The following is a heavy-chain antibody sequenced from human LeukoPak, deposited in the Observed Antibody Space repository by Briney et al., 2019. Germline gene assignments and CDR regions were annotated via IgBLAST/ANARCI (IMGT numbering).Heavy chain of an antibody. Sequence: PSETLSLTCTVSGFSISSYYWSWIRQPPGKGLEWIGYIYYTGSTNYNPSLKSRVTIPLDTSKNQFSLKLSSVTAADTAVYYCARPESGSSLSYFDYWGQGTLATVSS. CDR3: ARPESGSSLSYFDY. V-gene: IGHV4-59*01. CDR1: GFSISSYY. J-gene: IGHJ4*02. D-gene: IGHD1-26*01. CDR2: IYYTGST.